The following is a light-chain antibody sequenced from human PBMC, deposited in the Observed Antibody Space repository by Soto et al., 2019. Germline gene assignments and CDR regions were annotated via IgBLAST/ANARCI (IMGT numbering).Light chain of an antibody. Sequence: QSVLTQPPSASGSPGQSVTISCTGTSSDVGGHNYVSWYQQHPGRAPKLIIYEVTKRPSGVPDRFSGSKSGNTASLTVSGLQAENEADYHYTSYAGSNNLVFGGGTKLTVL. V-gene: IGLV2-8*01. J-gene: IGLJ3*02. CDR3: TSYAGSNNLV. CDR2: EVT. CDR1: SSDVGGHNY.